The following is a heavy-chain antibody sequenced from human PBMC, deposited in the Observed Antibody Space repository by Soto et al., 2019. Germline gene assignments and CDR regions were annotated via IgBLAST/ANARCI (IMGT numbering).Heavy chain of an antibody. Sequence: QVQLVQSGGEVKKPGASVKVSCKTSGYSFTTYGISWVRQAPGQGLEWMGWISAYNGNTNYAQKLQDRVTMTTDTSTSTAYMELRSQRSDDTAVYYCAREGPAPYYYYGMDVWGQWSTVPASS. J-gene: IGHJ6*02. CDR3: AREGPAPYYYYGMDV. V-gene: IGHV1-18*01. CDR1: GYSFTTYG. CDR2: ISAYNGNT.